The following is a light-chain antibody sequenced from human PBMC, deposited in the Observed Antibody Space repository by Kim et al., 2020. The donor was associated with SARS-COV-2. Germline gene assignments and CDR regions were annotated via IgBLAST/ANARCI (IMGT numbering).Light chain of an antibody. Sequence: RVTISCTGNRSNIGAGYDVHWYQQLPGTAPKRRIYVNSTRPSGVPDRFSGSKSGTSASLAITGLQAEDEADDYCQSYDSSLSGSVFGGGTKLTVL. J-gene: IGLJ3*02. V-gene: IGLV1-40*01. CDR2: VNS. CDR3: QSYDSSLSGSV. CDR1: RSNIGAGYD.